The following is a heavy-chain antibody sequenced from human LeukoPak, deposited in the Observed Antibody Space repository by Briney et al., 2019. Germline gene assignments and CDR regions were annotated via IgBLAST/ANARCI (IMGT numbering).Heavy chain of an antibody. CDR3: ARGSGYEYFDY. V-gene: IGHV1-69-2*01. CDR2: VDPEDGET. D-gene: IGHD5-12*01. Sequence: ASVKVSCKVSGYTFTDYYMHWVQQAPGKGLEWMGLVDPEDGETINAEKFQGRVTITTDESTSTAYMELSSLRSEDTAVYYCARGSGYEYFDYWGQGTLVTVSS. CDR1: GYTFTDYY. J-gene: IGHJ4*02.